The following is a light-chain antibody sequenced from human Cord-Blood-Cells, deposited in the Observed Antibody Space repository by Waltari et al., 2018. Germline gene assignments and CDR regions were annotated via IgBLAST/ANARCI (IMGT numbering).Light chain of an antibody. V-gene: IGKV1-33*01. Sequence: DIQMTQSPSSLSASVGDRVTITCQASQDISNYLNCYQQKPGKAPKLLIYDASNLETVVPSRFSGSGSGTDFTFTISSLQPEDIATYYCQQYDNLPLTFGGGTKVEIK. J-gene: IGKJ4*01. CDR1: QDISNY. CDR2: DAS. CDR3: QQYDNLPLT.